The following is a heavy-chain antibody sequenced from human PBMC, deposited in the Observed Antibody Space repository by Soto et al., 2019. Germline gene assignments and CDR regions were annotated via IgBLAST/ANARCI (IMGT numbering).Heavy chain of an antibody. D-gene: IGHD3-22*01. CDR2: IYYSGST. CDR1: GGSISSSSYY. J-gene: IGHJ4*02. V-gene: IGHV4-39*01. Sequence: PSETLSLTCTVSGGSISSSSYYWGWIRQPPGKGLEWIGSIYYSGSTYYNPSLKSRVTISVDTSKNQFSLKLSSVTAADTAVYYCAIQENIRVSGLFAYSGQGTLVTVSA. CDR3: AIQENIRVSGLFAY.